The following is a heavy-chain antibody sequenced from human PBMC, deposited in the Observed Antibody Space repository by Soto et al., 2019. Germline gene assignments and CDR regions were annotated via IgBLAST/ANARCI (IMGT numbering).Heavy chain of an antibody. J-gene: IGHJ3*02. D-gene: IGHD6-13*01. CDR3: ARGLAAAGTGAFDI. Sequence: PGGSLRLSCAVSGFTFSSYGMHWVRQAPGKGLEWVAVIWYDGSNKYYADSVKGRFTISRDNSKNTLYLQMNSLRAEDTAVYYCARGLAAAGTGAFDIWGQGTMVTVSS. CDR1: GFTFSSYG. CDR2: IWYDGSNK. V-gene: IGHV3-33*01.